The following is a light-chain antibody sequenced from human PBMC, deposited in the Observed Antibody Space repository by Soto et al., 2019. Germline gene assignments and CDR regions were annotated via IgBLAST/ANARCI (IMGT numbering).Light chain of an antibody. CDR1: SSNIGSNT. V-gene: IGLV1-44*01. Sequence: QSVLTQPPSASGTPGQRVTISCSGSSSNIGSNTVNWYQQLPGTAPKLLIYSNNQRPSGVPDRFSGSKSGTSASLAISGLQSADEADYYCAAWDDSLNGWVFGGGTKVNVL. J-gene: IGLJ3*02. CDR2: SNN. CDR3: AAWDDSLNGWV.